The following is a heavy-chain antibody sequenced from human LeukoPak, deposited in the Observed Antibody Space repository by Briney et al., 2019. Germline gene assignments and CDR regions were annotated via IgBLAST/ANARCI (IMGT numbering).Heavy chain of an antibody. V-gene: IGHV1-69*05. CDR2: IIPIFGTA. D-gene: IGHD4-17*01. J-gene: IGHJ4*02. CDR1: GGTFSSYA. CDR3: ARVFYGDYDSEILPSPDY. Sequence: SVKVSCKASGGTFSSYAISWVRQAPGQGLEWMGGIIPIFGTANYAQKFQGRVTITTDESTSTAYMELSSLRSEDTAVYYCARVFYGDYDSEILPSPDYWGQGTLVTVSS.